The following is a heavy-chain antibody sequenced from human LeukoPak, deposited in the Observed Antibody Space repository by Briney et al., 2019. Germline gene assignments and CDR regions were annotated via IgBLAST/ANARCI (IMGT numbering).Heavy chain of an antibody. CDR2: IYPGDSDT. J-gene: IGHJ3*02. CDR3: ARLSSGSYYVSDAFDI. V-gene: IGHV5-51*01. Sequence: GESLKISCKGSGYSFTSYWIGWVRQMPGKGLEWMGIIYPGDSDTRYSPSFQGQVTISADKSISTAYPQWSSLKASDTAMYYCARLSSGSYYVSDAFDIWGQGTMVTVSS. D-gene: IGHD1-26*01. CDR1: GYSFTSYW.